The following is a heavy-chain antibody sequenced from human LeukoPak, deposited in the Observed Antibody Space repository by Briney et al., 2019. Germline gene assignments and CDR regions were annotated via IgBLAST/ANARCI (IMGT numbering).Heavy chain of an antibody. J-gene: IGHJ4*02. Sequence: PGGSLRLSCAASRFTFSSYGMHWVRQAPGKGLEWVAYIQYDGSNQQYADSVKGRFSISRDSSKTTLYLQMNSLRVEDTAVYYCARDRGFDYWGQGTLVTVSS. V-gene: IGHV3-30*02. CDR1: RFTFSSYG. CDR2: IQYDGSNQ. CDR3: ARDRGFDY. D-gene: IGHD3-10*01.